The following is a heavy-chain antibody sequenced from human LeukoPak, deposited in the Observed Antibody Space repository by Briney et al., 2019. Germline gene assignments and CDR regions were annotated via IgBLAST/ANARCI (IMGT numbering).Heavy chain of an antibody. V-gene: IGHV6-1*01. J-gene: IGHJ6*04. CDR1: GDSVSSNSAA. CDR2: TYYRSKWYN. D-gene: IGHD3-3*01. CDR3: AGAGGPIFGVVIISPAVMDV. Sequence: SQTLSLTCARSGDSVSSNSAAWNWIRQSPSRGLEWLGRTYYRSKWYNNYAVSVKSRITINPDTSKNQFSLQLNSVTPEDTAVYYCAGAGGPIFGVVIISPAVMDVWGKGTTVTVSS.